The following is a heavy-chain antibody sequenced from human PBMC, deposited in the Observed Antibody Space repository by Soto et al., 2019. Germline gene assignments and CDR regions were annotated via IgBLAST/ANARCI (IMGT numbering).Heavy chain of an antibody. CDR2: IYYSGTT. Sequence: SETLSLTCTVSGGSLSSYYWSWIRQPPGKGLEWIGYIYYSGTTNYNPSLKSRVTISVDTSKNQFSLKLTSVTAADTAVYYCARIAPLTFYYYYYMDVWGKGTTVTVSS. V-gene: IGHV4-59*08. D-gene: IGHD6-6*01. CDR3: ARIAPLTFYYYYYMDV. CDR1: GGSLSSYY. J-gene: IGHJ6*03.